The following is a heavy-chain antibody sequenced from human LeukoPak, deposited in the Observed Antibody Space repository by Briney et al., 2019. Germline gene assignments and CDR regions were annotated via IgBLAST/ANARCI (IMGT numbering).Heavy chain of an antibody. J-gene: IGHJ4*02. D-gene: IGHD5-12*01. CDR1: GFTVSGNY. CDR3: ARGFSGYDPFDY. Sequence: HPGGSLRLSCAVSGFTVSGNYMSWVRQAPGKGLEWVSVIYSGGTTYYADSVKGRFTISRDNSKNTLYLQMNSLRAEDTAVYYCARGFSGYDPFDYWGQGTLVTVPS. V-gene: IGHV3-66*01. CDR2: IYSGGTT.